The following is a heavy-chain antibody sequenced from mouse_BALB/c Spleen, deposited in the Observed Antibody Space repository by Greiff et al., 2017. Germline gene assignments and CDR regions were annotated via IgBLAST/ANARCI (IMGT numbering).Heavy chain of an antibody. CDR2: ISSGSSTI. CDR3: AREYYGSSYAMDY. D-gene: IGHD1-1*01. CDR1: GFTFSSFG. J-gene: IGHJ4*01. Sequence: EVQVVESGGGLVQPGGSRKLSCAASGFTFSSFGMHWVRQAPEKGLEWVAYISSGSSTIYYADTVKGRFTISRDNPKNTLFLQMTSLRSEDTAMYYCAREYYGSSYAMDYWGQGTSVTVSS. V-gene: IGHV5-17*02.